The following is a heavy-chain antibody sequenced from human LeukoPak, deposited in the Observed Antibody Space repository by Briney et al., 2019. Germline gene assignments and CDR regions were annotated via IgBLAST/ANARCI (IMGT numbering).Heavy chain of an antibody. CDR1: GVTYETFS. D-gene: IGHD1-1*01. Sequence: GGSLRLSCAASGVTYETFSISWVCAAPGKGLWWGSVTCVSGGSTYYADSVRGRVTISRDNSKNTLFLRMNGVRDAGMAVSYCAKRGATGTKYFGSWGQGRLVTVSS. V-gene: IGHV3-23*01. CDR2: TCVSGGST. CDR3: AKRGATGTKYFGS. J-gene: IGHJ4*02.